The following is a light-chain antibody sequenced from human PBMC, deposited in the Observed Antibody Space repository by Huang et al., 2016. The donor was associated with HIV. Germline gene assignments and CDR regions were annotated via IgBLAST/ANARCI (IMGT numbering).Light chain of an antibody. CDR2: GAT. J-gene: IGKJ2*01. CDR3: QQYNNWPPLT. Sequence: EIVMTQSPATLSVSPGDRVTLSCRASQSVSNDLAWYQQKPGPAPRPLIYGATTRATGSPGRVSGSGSGTEFTLTISSLQSDDFAVYYCQQYNNWPPLTFGQGTRLDIK. V-gene: IGKV3-15*01. CDR1: QSVSND.